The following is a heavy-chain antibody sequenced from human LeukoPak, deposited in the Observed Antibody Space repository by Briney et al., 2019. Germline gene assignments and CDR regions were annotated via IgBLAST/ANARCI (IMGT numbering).Heavy chain of an antibody. CDR2: ISRDGVST. J-gene: IGHJ4*02. CDR1: GLPIADFA. CDR3: AKESGKFDY. V-gene: IGHV3-43*02. Sequence: GGSLRLSCVASGLPIADFAMHWVRQAPGKGLEWVSLISRDGVSTFYADSVKGRFSISRDNSKNSLYLEMNSLRTEDAAMYYCAKESGKFDYWGQGALVAVSS.